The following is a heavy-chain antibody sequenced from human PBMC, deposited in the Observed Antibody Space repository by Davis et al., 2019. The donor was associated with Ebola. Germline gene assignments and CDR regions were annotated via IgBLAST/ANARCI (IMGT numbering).Heavy chain of an antibody. D-gene: IGHD3-10*01. Sequence: HSQTLSLTCAISGDSVSINSDAWNWIRQSPSRGLEWLGRTFYNSKWYKDYAVSVKSRITINLDTSKNQFSLQLNSVTPEDTAVYYCARGWFRGGMDVWGEGTTVTVSS. CDR3: ARGWFRGGMDV. V-gene: IGHV6-1*01. CDR1: GDSVSINSDA. J-gene: IGHJ6*04. CDR2: TFYNSKWYK.